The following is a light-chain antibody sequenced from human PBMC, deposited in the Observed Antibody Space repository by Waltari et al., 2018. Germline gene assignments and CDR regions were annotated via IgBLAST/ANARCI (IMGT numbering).Light chain of an antibody. Sequence: SAELTQDPAVSVALGQTVRITCQGDTLRNYYPSWYQQKPGQAPVLVIFDRDNRPSGIPDRFSGSLSGNTASLTITGAQAEDESDYYCQSRDSTDRHLVFGVGTKVTVL. CDR2: DRD. J-gene: IGLJ1*01. CDR3: QSRDSTDRHLV. V-gene: IGLV3-19*01. CDR1: TLRNYY.